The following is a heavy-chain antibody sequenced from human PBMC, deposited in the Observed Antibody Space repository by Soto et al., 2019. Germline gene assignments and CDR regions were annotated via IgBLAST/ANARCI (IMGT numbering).Heavy chain of an antibody. CDR3: ARGLSPLRYFDWVFGY. CDR1: GGSISSGDYY. Sequence: PAETLSLTCTVSGGSISSGDYYWGWIRQPPGKGLEWIGYIYYSGSTYYNPSLKSRVTISVDTSKNQFSLKLSSVTAADTAVYYCARGLSPLRYFDWVFGYWGQGTLVTVSS. CDR2: IYYSGST. V-gene: IGHV4-30-4*01. D-gene: IGHD3-9*01. J-gene: IGHJ4*02.